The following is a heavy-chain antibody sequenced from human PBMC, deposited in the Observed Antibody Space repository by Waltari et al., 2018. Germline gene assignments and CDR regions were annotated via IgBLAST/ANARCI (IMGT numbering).Heavy chain of an antibody. CDR2: LDPWDPDT. D-gene: IGHD3-22*01. CDR1: GYTFTTYW. J-gene: IGHJ4*02. Sequence: EVQLVQSGAEVKKPGESLKISCRGSGYTFTTYWIAWVRQTPGKGLEWMGVLDPWDPDTRYSPSFQGQVSISVDKSISTAYLQWSSLKASDSAMYYCARRRAEWELLYYFDSWGQGTLVTVSS. CDR3: ARRRAEWELLYYFDS. V-gene: IGHV5-51*01.